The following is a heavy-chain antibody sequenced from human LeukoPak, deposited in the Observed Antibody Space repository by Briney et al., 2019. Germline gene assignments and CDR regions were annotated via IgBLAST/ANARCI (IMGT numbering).Heavy chain of an antibody. CDR3: ARDGYSSGWYSIPVRSGEYYFDY. CDR2: INPNSGGT. D-gene: IGHD6-19*01. CDR1: GYTFTGYY. Sequence: GASVKVSCKASGYTFTGYYMHWVRQAPGQGLEWMGWINPNSGGTNYAQKFQGRVTMTRDTSISTAYMELSRLRSDDTAVYYCARDGYSSGWYSIPVRSGEYYFDYWGQGTLVTVSS. V-gene: IGHV1-2*02. J-gene: IGHJ4*02.